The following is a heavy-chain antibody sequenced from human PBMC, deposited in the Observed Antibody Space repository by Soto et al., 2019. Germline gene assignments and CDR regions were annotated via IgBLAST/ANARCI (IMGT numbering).Heavy chain of an antibody. J-gene: IGHJ4*02. CDR1: GGSISSYY. CDR3: AGGSSSAWIDF. D-gene: IGHD6-25*01. Sequence: PSETLSLTCTVSGGSISSYYWSWIRQPPGKGLEWIGYIYYSGNTYYNPSLKSRVTISVDTSNNQSFLRLNSVTATDTAVYFCAGGSSSAWIDFWGQGRLVTVSS. CDR2: IYYSGNT. V-gene: IGHV4-59*04.